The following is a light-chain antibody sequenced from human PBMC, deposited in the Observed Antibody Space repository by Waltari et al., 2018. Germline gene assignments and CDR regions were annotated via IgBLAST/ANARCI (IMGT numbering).Light chain of an antibody. CDR2: SNN. V-gene: IGLV1-44*01. J-gene: IGLJ2*01. CDR3: AAWDDSLNGVV. Sequence: QSVLTQPPSASGTPGQRVTISCSGSSSNIGSNTVNWYKQLPGTAPKLLIYSNNQRPPGVPARFSGSKSGTSASLAISGLQSEDEADYYCAAWDDSLNGVVFGGGTKLTVL. CDR1: SSNIGSNT.